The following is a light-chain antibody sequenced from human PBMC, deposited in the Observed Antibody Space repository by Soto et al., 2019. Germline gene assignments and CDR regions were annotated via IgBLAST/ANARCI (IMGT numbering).Light chain of an antibody. J-gene: IGLJ1*01. Sequence: QSVLNQPASVSGSPGQSITISCTGTSSDVGAYNYVSWYQQHPGKAPELMIYDVSNRPSGVSNRFSGSKSGNTASLTISGLQAEDEADYYCCSYAGSYYYVFGTGTKVTVL. CDR1: SSDVGAYNY. CDR2: DVS. V-gene: IGLV2-14*01. CDR3: CSYAGSYYYV.